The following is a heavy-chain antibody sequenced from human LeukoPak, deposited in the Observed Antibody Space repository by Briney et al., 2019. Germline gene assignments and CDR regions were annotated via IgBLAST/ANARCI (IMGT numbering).Heavy chain of an antibody. D-gene: IGHD3-16*02. CDR1: GFTFSSYW. Sequence: PGGSLRLSCAASGFTFSSYWIHWVRQAPGKGLVWVSRISSDGSRTTYADSVKGRFTISRDNAKNTLYLQTNSLRAEDTAVYYCARASAYVWGSYRTNYYFDYWGQGTLVTVSS. V-gene: IGHV3-74*01. CDR3: ARASAYVWGSYRTNYYFDY. CDR2: ISSDGSRT. J-gene: IGHJ4*02.